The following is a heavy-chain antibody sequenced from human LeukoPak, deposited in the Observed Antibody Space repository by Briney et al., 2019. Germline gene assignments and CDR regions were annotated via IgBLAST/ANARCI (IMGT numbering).Heavy chain of an antibody. Sequence: SETLSLICTVSGGSITHSYWSWIRHSAGTGMEGIGRIHATGTTNYNPSFKSRVSMSLDMPTSHCSLTLSAVTVADTATYYCARIFDRDVWGQGALVTVSP. V-gene: IGHV4-4*07. CDR1: GGSITHSY. J-gene: IGHJ3*01. CDR3: ARIFDRDV. D-gene: IGHD3-22*01. CDR2: IHATGTT.